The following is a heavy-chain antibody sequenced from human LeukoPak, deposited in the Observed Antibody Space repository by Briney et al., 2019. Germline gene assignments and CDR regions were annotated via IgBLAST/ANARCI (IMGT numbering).Heavy chain of an antibody. J-gene: IGHJ6*03. CDR1: GGTFRGFY. V-gene: IGHV4-34*01. CDR3: ARLRTTSYYYYYYYMDV. Sequence: PSETLSLTCAVSGGTFRGFYWSWVRQPPGKGLEWIGEVNHRGSTNYNPSLEGRVTISVDTSKDQFFLRLTSVTAADTAVYYCARLRTTSYYYYYYYMDVWGKGTTVTVSS. D-gene: IGHD4-17*01. CDR2: VNHRGST.